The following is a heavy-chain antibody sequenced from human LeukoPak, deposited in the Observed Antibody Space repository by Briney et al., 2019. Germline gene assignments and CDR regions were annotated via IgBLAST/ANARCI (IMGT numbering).Heavy chain of an antibody. V-gene: IGHV3-74*01. Sequence: GGSLRLSCAASGFTFSSYWMHWVRHTPGKGLVWVSRIKGDGSSTSYADSVKGRFTISRDNAKNTLYLQMNSLRAEDTAVYYCARDSGYCSSTSCYTGRFDPWGQGTLVTVSS. J-gene: IGHJ5*02. CDR1: GFTFSSYW. D-gene: IGHD2-2*02. CDR2: IKGDGSST. CDR3: ARDSGYCSSTSCYTGRFDP.